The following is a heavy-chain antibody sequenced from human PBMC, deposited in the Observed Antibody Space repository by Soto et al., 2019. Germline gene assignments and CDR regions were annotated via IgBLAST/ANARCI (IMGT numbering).Heavy chain of an antibody. Sequence: GGSLRLSCAASGFTFSSYAMSWVRQAPGKGLEWVSAISGSGGSTYYADSVKGRFTISRDNSKNTLYLQMNSLRAEDTAVYYCAILYDILTGYGVSGSSGFDPWGQGTLVTVSS. J-gene: IGHJ5*02. V-gene: IGHV3-23*01. CDR1: GFTFSSYA. CDR3: AILYDILTGYGVSGSSGFDP. CDR2: ISGSGGST. D-gene: IGHD3-9*01.